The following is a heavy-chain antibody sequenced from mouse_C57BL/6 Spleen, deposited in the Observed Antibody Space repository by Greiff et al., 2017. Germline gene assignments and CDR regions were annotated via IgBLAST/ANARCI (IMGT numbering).Heavy chain of an antibody. V-gene: IGHV5-17*01. CDR2: ISSGSSTI. D-gene: IGHD1-1*01. CDR3: ARPDDGSNYAMDD. CDR1: GFTFSDYG. Sequence: EVQLVESGGGLVKPGGSLKLSCAASGFTFSDYGMHWVRQAPEKGLEWVAYISSGSSTIYYADPVKGRFTISRDHATNTLFLQMTRLGAVHTGRYYCARPDDGSNYAMDDWGQGTSVTGSS. J-gene: IGHJ4*01.